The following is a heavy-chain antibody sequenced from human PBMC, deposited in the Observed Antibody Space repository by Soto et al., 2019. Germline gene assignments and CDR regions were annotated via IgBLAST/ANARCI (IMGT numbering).Heavy chain of an antibody. CDR3: ARAQSSGIPYFDL. CDR1: GYTFTSYY. J-gene: IGHJ2*01. D-gene: IGHD6-19*01. Sequence: QVQLVQSGAEVKKPGASVKVSCKASGYTFTSYYMHWVRQAPGQGLEWMGIINPSGGSTSYAQKFQGSVTMTRDTSTRTVYMALSSLRSDDTAVYYCARAQSSGIPYFDLWGRGTLVTVSS. CDR2: INPSGGST. V-gene: IGHV1-46*03.